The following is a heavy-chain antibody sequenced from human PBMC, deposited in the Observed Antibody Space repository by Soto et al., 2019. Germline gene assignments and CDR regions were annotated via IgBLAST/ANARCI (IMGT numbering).Heavy chain of an antibody. CDR1: GGSFSSYA. Sequence: QVQLVQSGAEVKKPGSSVKVSCKASGGSFSSYAISWVRQAPGQGLEWMGGIIPVFGTPKYAQKFQGRVTITADESTSTAYMELSSLRSEDAAVYYCARKVYGDYGPEYFQQWGQGTLVTVSS. CDR2: IIPVFGTP. CDR3: ARKVYGDYGPEYFQQ. J-gene: IGHJ1*01. V-gene: IGHV1-69*12. D-gene: IGHD4-17*01.